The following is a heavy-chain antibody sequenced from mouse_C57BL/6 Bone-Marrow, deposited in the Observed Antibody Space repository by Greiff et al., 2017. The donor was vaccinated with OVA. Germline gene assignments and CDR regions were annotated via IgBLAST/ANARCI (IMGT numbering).Heavy chain of an antibody. J-gene: IGHJ2*01. CDR1: GYTFTSYW. D-gene: IGHD2-1*01. CDR2: IYPGSGST. V-gene: IGHV1-55*01. Sequence: QVQLKESGAELVKPGASVKMSCKASGYTFTSYWITWVKQRPGQGLEWIGDIYPGSGSTNYNEKFKSKATLTVDTSSSTAYMQLSSLTSEDSAVYYCARRRGNYYFDYWGQGTTLTVSS. CDR3: ARRRGNYYFDY.